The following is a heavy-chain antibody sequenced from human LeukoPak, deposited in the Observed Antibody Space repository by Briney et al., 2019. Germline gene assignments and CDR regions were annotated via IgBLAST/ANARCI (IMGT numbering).Heavy chain of an antibody. D-gene: IGHD3-3*01. J-gene: IGHJ5*02. V-gene: IGHV4-59*01. CDR1: GGSISSYY. CDR3: ARVGYDFWSGYSNCWFDP. Sequence: PSETLSLTCTVSGGSISSYYWSWIRQPPGKGLEWIGYIYYSGSTNYNPSLKSRVTISVDTSKNQSSLKLSSVTAADTAVYYCARVGYDFWSGYSNCWFDPWGQGTLVTVSS. CDR2: IYYSGST.